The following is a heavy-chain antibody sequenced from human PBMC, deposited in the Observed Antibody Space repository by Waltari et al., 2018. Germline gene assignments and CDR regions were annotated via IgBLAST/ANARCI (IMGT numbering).Heavy chain of an antibody. CDR3: ARDSYTTLDY. J-gene: IGHJ4*02. Sequence: QVQLVQSGAGVKKPGSSVKVSCKASGGTFSSYAISWVLQAPGQGLEWMGRLIPILGTANDEQKFQGRVTITADKSTSTAYMELSSLRSEDTAGYYCARDSYTTLDYWGQGTLVTVSS. V-gene: IGHV1-69*13. CDR1: GGTFSSYA. D-gene: IGHD1-1*01. CDR2: LIPILGTA.